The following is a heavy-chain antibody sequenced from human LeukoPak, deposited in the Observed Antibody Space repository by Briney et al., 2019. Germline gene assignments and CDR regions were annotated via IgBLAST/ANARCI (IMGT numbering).Heavy chain of an antibody. J-gene: IGHJ6*02. V-gene: IGHV4-4*02. CDR2: IYLYGTT. CDR1: IGSISSSKW. CDR3: ARQKWEQQGRDYYFNGLDV. Sequence: SETLPLTCSVSIGSISSSKWWSWVRQSPVKGLEWIGEIYLYGTTNYNPSFTSRVTMSVDRSRNQFSLKLTSVTAADTAVYYCARQKWEQQGRDYYFNGLDVWGPGTTVIVSS. D-gene: IGHD1/OR15-1a*01.